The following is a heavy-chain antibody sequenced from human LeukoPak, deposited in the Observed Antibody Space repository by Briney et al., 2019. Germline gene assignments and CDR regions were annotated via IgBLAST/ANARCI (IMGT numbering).Heavy chain of an antibody. D-gene: IGHD1-1*01. V-gene: IGHV1-46*01. Sequence: ASVKVSCKASGYTFTSYYMHWVRQAPGQGLEWMGIINPSGGSTSYAQKFQGRVTITADESTSTAYMELSSLRSEDTAVYYCARDSNEGADWGQGTLVTVSS. CDR2: INPSGGST. J-gene: IGHJ4*02. CDR3: ARDSNEGAD. CDR1: GYTFTSYY.